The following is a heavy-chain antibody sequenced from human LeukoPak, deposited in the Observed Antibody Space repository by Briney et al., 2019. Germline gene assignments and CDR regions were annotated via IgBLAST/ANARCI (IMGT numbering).Heavy chain of an antibody. CDR2: IFTHTGNT. J-gene: IGHJ4*02. V-gene: IGHV1-18*01. CDR3: VRDLWELTTQGFDY. D-gene: IGHD3-16*01. CDR1: GYTFTTYG. Sequence: ASVKVSCKASGYTFTTYGISWVRQAPGQGLEWMGWIFTHTGNTDYAQNLQGRVILTTNTSTSTAYMELKSLRYDDAAVYYCVRDLWELTTQGFDYWGQGTLVTVSS.